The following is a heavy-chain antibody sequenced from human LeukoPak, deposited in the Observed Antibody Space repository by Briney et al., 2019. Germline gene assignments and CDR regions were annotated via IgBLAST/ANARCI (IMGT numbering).Heavy chain of an antibody. V-gene: IGHV4-34*01. Sequence: SETLSLTCTVSGGSISSYYWSWIRQPPGKGLEWIGEINHSGSTNYNPSLKGRVTISVDTSKNQFSLKLSSVTAADTAVYYCARAIWFGESYYYYYGMDVWGQGTTVTVSS. D-gene: IGHD3-10*01. CDR1: GGSISSYY. CDR3: ARAIWFGESYYYYYGMDV. CDR2: INHSGST. J-gene: IGHJ6*02.